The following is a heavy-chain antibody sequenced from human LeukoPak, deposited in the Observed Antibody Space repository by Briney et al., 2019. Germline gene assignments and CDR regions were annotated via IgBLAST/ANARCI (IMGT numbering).Heavy chain of an antibody. D-gene: IGHD5-18*01. CDR2: IYYSGRT. V-gene: IGHV4-39*01. Sequence: SETLSLTCTVSGVSISSSDYYWGWVRQPPGKGLEWIGSIYYSGRTYYNPPLKSRVTISEDTSKNQFSLKLSSVTAADTAVYYCARYRTAINRYGPYDAFDIWGHGTMVSVSS. CDR3: ARYRTAINRYGPYDAFDI. J-gene: IGHJ3*02. CDR1: GVSISSSDYY.